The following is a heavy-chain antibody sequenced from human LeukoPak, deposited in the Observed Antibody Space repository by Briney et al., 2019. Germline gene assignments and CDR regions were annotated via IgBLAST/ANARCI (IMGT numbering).Heavy chain of an antibody. D-gene: IGHD2-21*02. CDR3: ATSSGDWPSPFDY. Sequence: GGALRLSCTASGFTFSRDTMSWVRQSPGRGMEWVSAVTGRGDDTDSADSVKGRFTVSRDNSRNTLYLQMNSLRVEDTAVYYCATSSGDWPSPFDYWGQGTLVTVSS. J-gene: IGHJ4*02. V-gene: IGHV3-23*01. CDR1: GFTFSRDT. CDR2: VTGRGDDT.